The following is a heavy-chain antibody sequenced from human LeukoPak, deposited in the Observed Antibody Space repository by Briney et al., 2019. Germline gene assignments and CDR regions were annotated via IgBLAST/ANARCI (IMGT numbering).Heavy chain of an antibody. CDR2: IYTSGST. J-gene: IGHJ6*02. CDR1: GGSISSYY. Sequence: KTSETLSLTCTVSGGSISSYYWSWIRQPAGEGLGWIGRIYTSGSTNYNPSLKSRVTMSVDTSKNQFSLKLSSVTAADTAVYYCARDRMTTFVWGQGTTVTVSS. CDR3: ARDRMTTFV. D-gene: IGHD4-17*01. V-gene: IGHV4-4*07.